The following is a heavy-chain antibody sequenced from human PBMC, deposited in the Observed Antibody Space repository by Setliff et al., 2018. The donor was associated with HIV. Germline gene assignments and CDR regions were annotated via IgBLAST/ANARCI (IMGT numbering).Heavy chain of an antibody. D-gene: IGHD6-19*01. Sequence: ASVKVSCKASGYTFTDFFVHWVQLAPGRGLEWMGRVDPEDDKTVYAEKFQGRVTITADTPTDTAYMELGSLRSEDTAVYYCARGAWYTSGWYSSRYMDVWGKGTTVTVSS. CDR2: VDPEDDKT. V-gene: IGHV1-69-2*01. J-gene: IGHJ6*03. CDR3: ARGAWYTSGWYSSRYMDV. CDR1: GYTFTDFF.